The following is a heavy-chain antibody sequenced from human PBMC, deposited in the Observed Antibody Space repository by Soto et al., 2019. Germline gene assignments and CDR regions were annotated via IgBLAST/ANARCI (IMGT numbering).Heavy chain of an antibody. J-gene: IGHJ4*02. D-gene: IGHD6-6*01. V-gene: IGHV2-5*02. CDR3: ARSKYSISSFDY. CDR1: GFSLRTDDVG. CDR2: IYWDDDK. Sequence: VATLVNPTHSLTMTCTSPGFSLRTDDVGVGWIRQPPGKALDWLAVIYWDDDKRYSPSLKSRLTITKHTSKNQVLLTMTNMEPVDTATYFCARSKYSISSFDYWGQGALVTASS.